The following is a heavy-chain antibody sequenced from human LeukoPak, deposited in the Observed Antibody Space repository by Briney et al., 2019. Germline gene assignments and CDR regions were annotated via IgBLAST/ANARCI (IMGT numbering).Heavy chain of an antibody. V-gene: IGHV3-33*03. CDR1: GYPFSRCG. J-gene: IGHJ4*02. Sequence: GVPLRLFCAASGYPFSRCGTHWVRQAPGKARVCVGVMGYDGSNEDYADSVKGRFTISRDKSKNTLYLQMNSLRAEDTAVYYCAKARGGDLPQYFFDYWGLGTLVPVSS. CDR3: AKARGGDLPQYFFDY. CDR2: MGYDGSNE. D-gene: IGHD2-21*02.